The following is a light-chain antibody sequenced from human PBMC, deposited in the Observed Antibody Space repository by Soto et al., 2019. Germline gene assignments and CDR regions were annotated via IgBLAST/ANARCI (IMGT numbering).Light chain of an antibody. CDR2: EVS. CDR3: SSYTSSSTSDVV. V-gene: IGLV2-14*01. J-gene: IGLJ2*01. Sequence: QSALTQPASVSGSPGQSITISCTGTSSDVGGYKYVSWYQQYPGKAPKLMIYEVSNRPSGVSNRFSGSKSGNTASLTISGLQXXXXXXYYCSSYTSSSTSDVVFGGGTK. CDR1: SSDVGGYKY.